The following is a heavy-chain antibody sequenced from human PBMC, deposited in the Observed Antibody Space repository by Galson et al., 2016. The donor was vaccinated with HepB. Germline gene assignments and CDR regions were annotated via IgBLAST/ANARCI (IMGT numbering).Heavy chain of an antibody. CDR1: GFTFSIYA. J-gene: IGHJ6*02. CDR2: ISGSGNNT. Sequence: SLRLSCAASGFTFSIYAMTWVRQAPGKGLEWVSSISGSGNNTYHADSVKGRFTISRDNSKDTVFLQTNSLKADDTAVYYCAKCFGDGWVMNVWGQGTTVTVSS. CDR3: AKCFGDGWVMNV. V-gene: IGHV3-23*01. D-gene: IGHD5-24*01.